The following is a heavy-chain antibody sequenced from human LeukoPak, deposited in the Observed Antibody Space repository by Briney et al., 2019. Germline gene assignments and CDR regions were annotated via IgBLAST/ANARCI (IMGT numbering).Heavy chain of an antibody. V-gene: IGHV4-4*07. J-gene: IGHJ4*02. CDR2: ICTSGST. CDR3: AEGGQWLRV. Sequence: SETLSLTCTVSGGSISSYCWSCIRQPAGKGLEWIGRICTSGSTNYNPSLKSRVTMSVDTSKNQFSLKLSSVIAADTAVYYCAEGGQWLRVWGQGTLVTVSS. D-gene: IGHD6-19*01. CDR1: GGSISSYC.